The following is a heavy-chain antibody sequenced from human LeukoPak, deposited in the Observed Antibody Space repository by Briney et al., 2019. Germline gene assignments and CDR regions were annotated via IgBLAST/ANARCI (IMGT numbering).Heavy chain of an antibody. CDR3: ARVTTGPGIAVAGFFDY. CDR2: IYYSGST. J-gene: IGHJ4*02. Sequence: SETLSLTCTVSGGFITSYYWSWIRQPPGKGLEWIGYIYYSGSTNYNPSLKSRVTISVDTSKNQFSLKLSSVTAADTAVYYCARVTTGPGIAVAGFFDYWGQGTLVTVSS. D-gene: IGHD6-19*01. CDR1: GGFITSYY. V-gene: IGHV4-59*12.